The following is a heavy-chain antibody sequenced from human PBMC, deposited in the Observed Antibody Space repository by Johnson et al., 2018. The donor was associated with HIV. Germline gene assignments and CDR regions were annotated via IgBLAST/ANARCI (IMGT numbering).Heavy chain of an antibody. Sequence: QVQLVESGGGVVQPGRSLRLSCAASGFTFSSYGMHWVRQAPCKGLEWVAVISYDGSNKYYADSVKGRFTISRDNSKNTLYLQMNSLRAEDTAVYYCTRNGDIVVVVAAIPDAFDIWGQGTMVTVSS. CDR1: GFTFSSYG. V-gene: IGHV3-30*03. D-gene: IGHD2-15*01. CDR2: ISYDGSNK. J-gene: IGHJ3*02. CDR3: TRNGDIVVVVAAIPDAFDI.